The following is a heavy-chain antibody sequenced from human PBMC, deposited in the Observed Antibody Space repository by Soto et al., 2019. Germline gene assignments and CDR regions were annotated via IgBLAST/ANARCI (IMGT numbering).Heavy chain of an antibody. D-gene: IGHD5-18*01. V-gene: IGHV1-46*03. CDR3: ARDPGYSYGYN. CDR1: GYIFTSYY. CDR2: INPFDGRR. J-gene: IGHJ4*02. Sequence: ASVKVSCKASGYIFTSYYIHWVRQAPGQGLEWMGWINPFDGRRMFAQSFQGRVTMTRDTSTNTAYMEVSSLRSEDTAVYYCARDPGYSYGYNWGQGTLVTVSS.